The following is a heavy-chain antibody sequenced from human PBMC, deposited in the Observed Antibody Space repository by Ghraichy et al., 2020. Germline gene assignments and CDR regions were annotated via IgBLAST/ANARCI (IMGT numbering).Heavy chain of an antibody. CDR3: ARRGGGSWVY. CDR2: IYYSGST. Sequence: SQTLSLTCTVSGGSISSSSYYWGWIRQPPGKGLEWIGSIYYSGSTYYNPSLKSRVTISVDTSKNQFSLKLSSVTAADTAVYYCARRGGGSWVYWGQGTLVTVSS. V-gene: IGHV4-39*01. CDR1: GGSISSSSYY. J-gene: IGHJ4*02. D-gene: IGHD6-13*01.